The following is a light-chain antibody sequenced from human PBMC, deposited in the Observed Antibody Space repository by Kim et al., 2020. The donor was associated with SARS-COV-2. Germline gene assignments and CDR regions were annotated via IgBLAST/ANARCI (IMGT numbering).Light chain of an antibody. CDR2: DVT. V-gene: IGLV2-14*04. CDR1: SSDIGGYNF. J-gene: IGLJ2*01. Sequence: GQSITISCIATSSDIGGYNFVSWYQQHPGKAPKLMIYDVTKRPSGVSNRFSGSKSANTASLTISGLQAEDEADYYCTSYTTRTTVLFGGGTKLTVL. CDR3: TSYTTRTTVL.